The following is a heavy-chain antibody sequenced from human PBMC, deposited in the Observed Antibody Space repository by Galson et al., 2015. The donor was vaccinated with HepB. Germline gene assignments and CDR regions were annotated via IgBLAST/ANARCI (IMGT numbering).Heavy chain of an antibody. Sequence: SVKVSCKASGGTFSSYAISWVRQAPGQGLEWMGGISAYNGNTNYAQKLQGRVTMTTDTSTSTAYMELRSLRSDDTAVYYCARDIRSTYFDYWGQGTLVTVSS. CDR3: ARDIRSTYFDY. V-gene: IGHV1-18*01. CDR1: GGTFSSYA. D-gene: IGHD2-21*01. J-gene: IGHJ4*02. CDR2: ISAYNGNT.